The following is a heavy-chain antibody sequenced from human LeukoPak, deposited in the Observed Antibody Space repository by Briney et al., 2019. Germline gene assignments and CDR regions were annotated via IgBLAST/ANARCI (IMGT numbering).Heavy chain of an antibody. Sequence: GGSLRLSCAASGFTFSNYGMSWVRQAPGKGLEWVSSISSSSSYIYYADSVRGRFTISRDNSKNTLFLQMNSLRPEDTAVYYCARGPDYDILADYFDYWGQGTLVTVSS. CDR2: ISSSSSYI. D-gene: IGHD3-9*01. J-gene: IGHJ4*02. CDR1: GFTFSNYG. CDR3: ARGPDYDILADYFDY. V-gene: IGHV3-21*01.